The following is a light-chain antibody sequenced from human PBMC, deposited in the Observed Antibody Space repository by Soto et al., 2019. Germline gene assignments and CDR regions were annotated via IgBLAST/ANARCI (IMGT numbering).Light chain of an antibody. V-gene: IGLV2-14*01. CDR1: SSDVGGYNY. J-gene: IGLJ1*01. CDR3: SSYTSSSIFYV. CDR2: DVS. Sequence: QSVLTQPASVSGSPGQSITISCTGTSSDVGGYNYVSWYQQHPGKAPKLMIYDVSNRPSGVSNRFSGSKSGNTASLTISGLQAEDEADYYCSSYTSSSIFYVFGTGTQLTVL.